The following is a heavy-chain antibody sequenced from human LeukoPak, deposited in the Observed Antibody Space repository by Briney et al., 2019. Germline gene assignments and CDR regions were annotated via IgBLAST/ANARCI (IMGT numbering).Heavy chain of an antibody. CDR3: ARDWEVGYFDY. CDR2: IIPIFGTA. V-gene: IGHV1-69*05. D-gene: IGHD1-26*01. J-gene: IGHJ4*02. Sequence: ASVKVSCKASGGTFSSYAISWVRQAPGQGLEWMGRIIPIFGTANYAQKFQGRVTITTDESTSTAYMELSSLRSEDTAVYYCARDWEVGYFDYWGQGTLVTVSS. CDR1: GGTFSSYA.